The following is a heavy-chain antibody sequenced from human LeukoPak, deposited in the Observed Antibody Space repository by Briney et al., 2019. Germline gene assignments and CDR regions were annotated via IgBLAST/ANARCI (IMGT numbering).Heavy chain of an antibody. CDR1: GFTFSNYG. D-gene: IGHD3-9*01. J-gene: IGHJ4*02. Sequence: GGSLRLSCAASGFTFSNYGMHWVRQAPGKGLEWVAVISYGGNSEYYADSVKGRFTISRDNSKNTLYLQMNSLRAEDTAVYYCAKDRSTYDILTGYQDNWGQGTLVTVSS. CDR2: ISYGGNSE. V-gene: IGHV3-30*18. CDR3: AKDRSTYDILTGYQDN.